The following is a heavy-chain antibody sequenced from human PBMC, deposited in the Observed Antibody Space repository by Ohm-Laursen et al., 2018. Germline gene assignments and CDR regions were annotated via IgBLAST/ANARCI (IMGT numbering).Heavy chain of an antibody. D-gene: IGHD2-2*01. CDR2: ISSSGSTI. Sequence: SLRLSCAASGFTFSSYEMNWVRQAPGKGLEWVSYISSSGSTIYYADYVKGRFTISRDDAKNSLYLQMNSLRAEDTAVYYCARDIPYLYYGMDVWGQGTTVTVSS. V-gene: IGHV3-48*03. CDR1: GFTFSSYE. CDR3: ARDIPYLYYGMDV. J-gene: IGHJ6*02.